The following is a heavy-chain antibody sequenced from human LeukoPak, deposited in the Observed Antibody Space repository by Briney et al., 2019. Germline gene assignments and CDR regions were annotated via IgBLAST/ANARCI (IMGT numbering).Heavy chain of an antibody. Sequence: GGSLRLSCVVSGLTFSTYAMSWVRQAPGRGLEWVAFISGSGRNTYYADSVKGRFTISRDNFRNTLSLQMNSLRPDDTAIYYCAKDEGVVLSTSFDFGHWGQGTLVAVSS. V-gene: IGHV3-23*01. J-gene: IGHJ4*02. CDR2: ISGSGRNT. D-gene: IGHD3-10*01. CDR1: GLTFSTYA. CDR3: AKDEGVVLSTSFDFGH.